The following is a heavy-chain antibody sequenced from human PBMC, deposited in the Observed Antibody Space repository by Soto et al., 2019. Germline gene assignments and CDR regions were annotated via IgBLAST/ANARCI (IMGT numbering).Heavy chain of an antibody. V-gene: IGHV4-4*02. D-gene: IGHD1-26*01. CDR2: IYHSGST. Sequence: QVQLQESGPGLVKPSGTLSLTCAVSGGSISSSNWWSWVRQPPGKGLEWIGEIYHSGSTNYNPSLTSRVTLAVAKSKNQCSLMLSSVTAADTAVYYCARVSGSYYYGMDVWGQGTTVTVSS. J-gene: IGHJ6*02. CDR1: GGSISSSNW. CDR3: ARVSGSYYYGMDV.